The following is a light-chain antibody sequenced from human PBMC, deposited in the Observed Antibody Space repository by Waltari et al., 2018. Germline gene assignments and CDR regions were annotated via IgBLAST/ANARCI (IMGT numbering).Light chain of an antibody. J-gene: IGKJ1*01. CDR1: QSISSW. CDR2: KAS. V-gene: IGKV1-5*03. Sequence: DIQMTQSPSALSASVGDSVTITCRASQSISSWLAWYQQKPGKAPKLLIYKASSLESGVPSRFSGSGSGTEFTLTISSLQPDDFATYYCQQYNFFWTFGQGTKVEV. CDR3: QQYNFFWT.